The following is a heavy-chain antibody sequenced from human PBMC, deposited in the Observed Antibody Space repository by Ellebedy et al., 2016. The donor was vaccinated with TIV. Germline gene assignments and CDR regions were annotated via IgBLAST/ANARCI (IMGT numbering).Heavy chain of an antibody. CDR1: GYNFIYYG. D-gene: IGHD6-19*01. CDR3: ARGASSGWYGMDV. J-gene: IGHJ6*02. Sequence: ASVKVSCKASGYNFIYYGINWVRQAPGQGLEWMGWINPNSGGTNYAQKFQGRVTMTRDTSISTAYMELSRLRSGDTALYYCARGASSGWYGMDVWGQGTTVTVSS. V-gene: IGHV1-2*02. CDR2: INPNSGGT.